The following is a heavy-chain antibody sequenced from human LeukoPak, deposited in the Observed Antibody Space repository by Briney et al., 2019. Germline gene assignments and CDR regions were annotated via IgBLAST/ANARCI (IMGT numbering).Heavy chain of an antibody. CDR3: ASMDFWSGYPFDY. Sequence: GGSLRLSCAASGFTFSDYYMSWIRRAPGKGLEWVSYISSSGSTIYYADSVKGRFTISRDNAKNSLYLQMNSLRAEDTAVYYCASMDFWSGYPFDYWGQGTLVTVSS. V-gene: IGHV3-11*01. J-gene: IGHJ4*02. D-gene: IGHD3-3*01. CDR1: GFTFSDYY. CDR2: ISSSGSTI.